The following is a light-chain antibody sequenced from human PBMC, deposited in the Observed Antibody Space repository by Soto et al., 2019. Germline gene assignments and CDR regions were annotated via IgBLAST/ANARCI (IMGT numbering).Light chain of an antibody. J-gene: IGLJ2*01. CDR1: SSDIGGYDY. CDR3: TSDESGSSHVV. V-gene: IGLV2-14*01. CDR2: DVN. Sequence: QSALTQPASVSGSPGQSITLSCTGTSSDIGGYDYVSWYQRHPGKAPKLIIYDVNNRPSGVSNRFSGSKSGNTASLTISGLQADDDADYYCTSDESGSSHVVFGGGTKLTVL.